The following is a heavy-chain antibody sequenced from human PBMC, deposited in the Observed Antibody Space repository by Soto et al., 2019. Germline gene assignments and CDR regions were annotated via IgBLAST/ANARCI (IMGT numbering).Heavy chain of an antibody. J-gene: IGHJ5*02. V-gene: IGHV4-61*08. CDR3: ARVSRFGGKPNWLDP. CDR2: IYYSGST. CDR1: GGSISSGGYY. Sequence: SETLSLTCTVSGGSISSGGYYWSWIRQHPVKGLEWIGYIYYSGSTNYNPSLKSRVTISVDTSKNQFSLKLNSVTAADTAVYYCARVSRFGGKPNWLDPWGQGTLVTVSS. D-gene: IGHD3-10*01.